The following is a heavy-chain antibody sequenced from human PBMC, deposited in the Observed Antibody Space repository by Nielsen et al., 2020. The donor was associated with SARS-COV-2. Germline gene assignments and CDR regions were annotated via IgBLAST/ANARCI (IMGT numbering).Heavy chain of an antibody. V-gene: IGHV4-31*03. J-gene: IGHJ6*03. D-gene: IGHD1-1*01. CDR2: TYYSGST. CDR3: ARGLLEYYYYMDV. Sequence: SETLSLTCTVSGGSISSGGYYWSWIRQHPGKGLEWIGYTYYSGSTYYNPSLKSRVTISVDTSKNQFSLKLSSVTAADTAVYYCARGLLEYYYYMDVWGKGTTVTVSS. CDR1: GGSISSGGYY.